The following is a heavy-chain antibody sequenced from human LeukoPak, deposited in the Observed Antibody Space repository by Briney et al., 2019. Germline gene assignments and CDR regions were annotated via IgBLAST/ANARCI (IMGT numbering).Heavy chain of an antibody. Sequence: SVKVSCKASGGTFSSYAISWVRPAPGQGLEWMGGIIPIFGTANYAQKFQGRVTITADESTSTAYMELSSLRSEDTAVYYCARDLAVAGTLYYFDYWGQGTLVTVSS. CDR3: ARDLAVAGTLYYFDY. V-gene: IGHV1-69*01. CDR1: GGTFSSYA. D-gene: IGHD6-19*01. J-gene: IGHJ4*02. CDR2: IIPIFGTA.